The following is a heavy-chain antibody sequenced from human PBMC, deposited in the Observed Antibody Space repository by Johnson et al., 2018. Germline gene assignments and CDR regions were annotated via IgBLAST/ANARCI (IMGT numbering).Heavy chain of an antibody. Sequence: VQLQESGGVVVQPGGSLRLSCAASGFTFDDYTMHWVRQAPGKGLEWVSLISWDGGSTYYAYSMKGRFTISRDNRKNSLYLQKNSLRTEDTAFYYCAKGEYSSPAHFQHWGRGTLVTVSS. J-gene: IGHJ1*01. D-gene: IGHD2/OR15-2a*01. V-gene: IGHV3-43*01. CDR1: GFTFDDYT. CDR2: ISWDGGST. CDR3: AKGEYSSPAHFQH.